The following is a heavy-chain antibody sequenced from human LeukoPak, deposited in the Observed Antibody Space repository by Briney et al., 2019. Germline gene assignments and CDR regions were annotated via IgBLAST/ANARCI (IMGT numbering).Heavy chain of an antibody. J-gene: IGHJ4*02. V-gene: IGHV3-21*01. CDR2: ISSSSSYI. D-gene: IGHD3-22*01. CDR1: GFTFSSYS. CDR3: ARAGYDSSGYFWGFDY. Sequence: GGSLRLSCAASGFTFSSYSMNWVRQAPGKGLEWVSSISSSSSYIYYADSVKGRFTISRGNAKNSLYLQMNSLRAEDTAVYYCARAGYDSSGYFWGFDYWGQGTLVTVSS.